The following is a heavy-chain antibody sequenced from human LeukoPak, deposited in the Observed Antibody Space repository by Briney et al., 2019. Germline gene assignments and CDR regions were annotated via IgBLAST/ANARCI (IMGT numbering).Heavy chain of an antibody. J-gene: IGHJ4*02. Sequence: PSETRSLTCTVSGGSISSFSYYWGWVRQPPGKGLEWIGSIYYSGSTYYSPSLKSRVTISVDTSKNQFSLKLSSVTAADTAVYYCARDRWLQLDYWGQGTLVTASS. CDR2: IYYSGST. CDR3: ARDRWLQLDY. D-gene: IGHD5-24*01. V-gene: IGHV4-39*07. CDR1: GGSISSFSYY.